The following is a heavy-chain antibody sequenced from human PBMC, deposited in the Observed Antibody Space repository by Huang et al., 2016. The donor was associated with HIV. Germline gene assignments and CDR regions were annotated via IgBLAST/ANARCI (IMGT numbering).Heavy chain of an antibody. J-gene: IGHJ3*02. CDR3: ARGPEEHRIGYYRQRRGIDI. D-gene: IGHD3-22*01. CDR1: GYTFTSYG. CDR2: ISASSGDT. V-gene: IGHV1-18*01. Sequence: QLQLLQSGPELKQPGASVKVSCKASGYTFTSYGITWVRQAPGQGPEWMGWISASSGDTEYAQKFQGRGTLTTDTSTNIAYMELRSLRSDDTAKYYGARGPEEHRIGYYRQRRGIDIWGQGTMVIVSS.